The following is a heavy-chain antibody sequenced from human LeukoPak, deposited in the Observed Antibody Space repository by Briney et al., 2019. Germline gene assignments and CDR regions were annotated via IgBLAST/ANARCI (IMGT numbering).Heavy chain of an antibody. J-gene: IGHJ6*02. CDR1: GFTFSHHW. V-gene: IGHV3-74*01. D-gene: IGHD6-13*01. Sequence: SGGSLILSCAASGFTFSHHWMHWVRQVPGKGLVWVSRINSDGSSTTYADSVKGRFTISRDNARNTLYLQMNSLRAEDTAVHYCARATSYSNYGMDVWGQGTTVTVPS. CDR2: INSDGSST. CDR3: ARATSYSNYGMDV.